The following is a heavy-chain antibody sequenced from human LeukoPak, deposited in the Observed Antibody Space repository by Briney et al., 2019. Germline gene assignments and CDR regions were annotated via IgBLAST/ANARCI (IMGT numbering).Heavy chain of an antibody. D-gene: IGHD2-2*01. CDR3: ARTGYCSSTSCFGPPDY. Sequence: GGALRLSCAASGFTFSSYSMNWGRQAPGKGLEGGSSINSSSSYIYYADSVKGRFTISRDNAKNSLYLQMNSLRAEDTAVYYCARTGYCSSTSCFGPPDYWGQGTLVTVSS. CDR2: INSSSSYI. CDR1: GFTFSSYS. J-gene: IGHJ4*02. V-gene: IGHV3-21*01.